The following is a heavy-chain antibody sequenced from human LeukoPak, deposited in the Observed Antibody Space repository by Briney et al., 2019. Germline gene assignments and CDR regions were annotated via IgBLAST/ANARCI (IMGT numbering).Heavy chain of an antibody. V-gene: IGHV4-59*01. J-gene: IGHJ4*02. Sequence: SETLSLTCTVSGGSISSYYWSWIRQPPGKGLEWIGYIYYSGSTNYNPSLKSRVTISVDTSKNQFSLKLSSVTAADTAVYYCARINLGSSPGYFDYWGQGTLVTVSS. D-gene: IGHD3-16*01. CDR1: GGSISSYY. CDR3: ARINLGSSPGYFDY. CDR2: IYYSGST.